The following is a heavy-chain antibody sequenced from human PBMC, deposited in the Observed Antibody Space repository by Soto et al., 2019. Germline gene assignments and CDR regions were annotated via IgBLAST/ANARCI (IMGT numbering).Heavy chain of an antibody. V-gene: IGHV1-69*13. J-gene: IGHJ6*02. CDR1: GYTFTSYY. Sequence: SVKVSCKASGYTFTSYYMHWVRQAPGQGLEWMGGIIPIFGTANYAQKFQGRVTITADESTSTAYMELSSLRSEDTAVYYCARGPPVGGMDVWGQGTTVTVSS. CDR2: IIPIFGTA. CDR3: ARGPPVGGMDV. D-gene: IGHD2-15*01.